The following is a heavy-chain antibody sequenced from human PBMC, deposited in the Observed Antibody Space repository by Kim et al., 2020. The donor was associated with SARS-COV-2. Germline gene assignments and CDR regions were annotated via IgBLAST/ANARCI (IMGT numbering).Heavy chain of an antibody. Sequence: THTANSVKGRFTLSRDNSTNPLYLQINSLGAECTAVYYCAKDRGDAYDIWGQGTMVTVSS. J-gene: IGHJ3*02. CDR2: T. CDR3: AKDRGDAYDI. V-gene: IGHV3-23*01.